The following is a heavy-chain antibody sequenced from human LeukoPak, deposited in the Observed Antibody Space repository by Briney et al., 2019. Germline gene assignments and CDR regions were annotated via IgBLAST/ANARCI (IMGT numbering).Heavy chain of an antibody. J-gene: IGHJ6*02. CDR2: RDHSGSS. Sequence: SETLSLTCTVSGGSLSNYYWSWIRQPPGKGPEWMGYRDHSGSSNYNPSLKGRVTISVDTSKNQFSLQLNSVTPEDTAVYYCARDSDMGNYYDGMVVWGQGTTVTVSS. V-gene: IGHV4-59*12. CDR1: GGSLSNYY. D-gene: IGHD7-27*01. CDR3: ARDSDMGNYYDGMVV.